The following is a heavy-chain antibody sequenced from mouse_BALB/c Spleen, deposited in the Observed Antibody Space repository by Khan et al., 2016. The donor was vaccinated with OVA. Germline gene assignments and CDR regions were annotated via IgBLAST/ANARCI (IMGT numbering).Heavy chain of an antibody. V-gene: IGHV1-20*02. CDR2: INPHIGET. J-gene: IGHJ2*01. CDR1: GYSFTGYF. CDR3: ARKNGSDFDY. Sequence: EVQLQQSGPELVKPGASVKISCKASGYSFTGYFMNWVMQSHGKRLEWIGRINPHIGETFYNQKFTDKAPLTVDESSTTAHMELRSLASEDSAVYYCARKNGSDFDYWGQGTTLTVSS. D-gene: IGHD1-1*01.